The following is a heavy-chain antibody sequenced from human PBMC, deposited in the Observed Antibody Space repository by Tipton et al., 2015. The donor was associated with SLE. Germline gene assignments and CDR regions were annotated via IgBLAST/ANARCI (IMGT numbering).Heavy chain of an antibody. CDR3: ASEGTSAL. Sequence: LSLTCAASGFTFSSYAMSWVRQAPGKGLEWVSAISGSGGSTYYADSVKGRFTISRHNSKNTLYLQMNSLRAEDTAVYYCASEGTSALWGQGTLVTVSS. J-gene: IGHJ1*01. CDR1: GFTFSSYA. V-gene: IGHV3-23*01. D-gene: IGHD3-10*01. CDR2: ISGSGGST.